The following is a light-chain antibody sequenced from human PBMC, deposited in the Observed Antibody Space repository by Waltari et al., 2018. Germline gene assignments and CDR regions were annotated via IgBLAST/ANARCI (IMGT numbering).Light chain of an antibody. J-gene: IGLJ3*02. CDR2: YDS. V-gene: IGLV3-21*04. Sequence: SYVLTQPPSTSVAPGKTARIPCAGNNIRSKGVNWYHQKPGQAPVLVIYYDSDRPSGIPERFSGSNSGNTATLTISRVEAGDEADYYCQVWDSSSDHWVFGGGTKLTVL. CDR1: NIRSKG. CDR3: QVWDSSSDHWV.